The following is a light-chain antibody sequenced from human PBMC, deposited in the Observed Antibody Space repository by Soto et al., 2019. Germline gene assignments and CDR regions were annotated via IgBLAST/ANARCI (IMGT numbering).Light chain of an antibody. CDR1: QDISNY. CDR3: QQYDNLPPFT. Sequence: DIQMTQSPSSLSASVGDRVTITCQARQDISNYLNWYQQKPGKAPKLLIYDASNLETGVPSRFSGSGSGTDFTFTISSLQPEDIGTYYCQQYDNLPPFTFGPGTKVDIK. CDR2: DAS. J-gene: IGKJ3*01. V-gene: IGKV1-33*01.